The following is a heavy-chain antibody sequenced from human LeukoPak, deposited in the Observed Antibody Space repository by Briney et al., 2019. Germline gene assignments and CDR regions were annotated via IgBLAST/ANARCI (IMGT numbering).Heavy chain of an antibody. CDR2: IYYSGST. CDR1: GGSISSSSYY. J-gene: IGHJ4*02. Sequence: KPSETLSLTCTVSGGSISSSSYYWGWIRQPPGKGLEWIGSIYYSGSTYNNLSLKSRVTISVDTSENQFSLKLNSVTAADTAVYYCARHRVFCSGGSCYKYFDYWGQGTLVTVSS. CDR3: ARHRVFCSGGSCYKYFDY. V-gene: IGHV4-39*01. D-gene: IGHD2-15*01.